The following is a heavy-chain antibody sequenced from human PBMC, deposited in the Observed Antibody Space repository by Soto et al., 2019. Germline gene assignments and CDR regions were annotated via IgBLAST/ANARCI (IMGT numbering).Heavy chain of an antibody. V-gene: IGHV4-59*08. CDR1: GGSISSYY. D-gene: IGHD5-12*01. Sequence: SETLSLTCTVSGGSISSYYWSWIRQPPGKGLEWIGYIYYSGSTNYNPSLKSRVTISVDTSKNQFSLKLSSVTAADTAVYYCARLVATMGNWFDPWGQGTLVTVSS. CDR2: IYYSGST. CDR3: ARLVATMGNWFDP. J-gene: IGHJ5*02.